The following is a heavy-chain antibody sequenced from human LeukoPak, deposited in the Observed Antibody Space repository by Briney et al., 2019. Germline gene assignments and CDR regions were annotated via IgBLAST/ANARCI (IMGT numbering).Heavy chain of an antibody. Sequence: GRSLRLSCAASGFIFSSYAMHWVRQAPGKGLEWVAVISYDGSNKYYADSVKGRFTISRDNSKNTLYLQMNSLRAEDTAVYYCARHMVTMVRGVIISTGYYGMDVWGQGTTVTVSS. CDR2: ISYDGSNK. CDR3: ARHMVTMVRGVIISTGYYGMDV. V-gene: IGHV3-30-3*01. CDR1: GFIFSSYA. J-gene: IGHJ6*02. D-gene: IGHD3-10*01.